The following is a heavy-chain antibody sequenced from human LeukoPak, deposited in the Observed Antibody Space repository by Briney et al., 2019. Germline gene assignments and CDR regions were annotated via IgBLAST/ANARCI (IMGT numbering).Heavy chain of an antibody. CDR1: GGSFSGYY. Sequence: SETLSLTCAVYGGSFSGYYWSWIRQPPGKGLEWIGEINHSGSTNYNPSLKSRVTISVDTSKNQFSLKLSSVTAADTAVYYCARDEGFFRRRYSGYERDFDYWGQGTLVTVSS. J-gene: IGHJ4*02. CDR2: INHSGST. CDR3: ARDEGFFRRRYSGYERDFDY. D-gene: IGHD5-12*01. V-gene: IGHV4-34*01.